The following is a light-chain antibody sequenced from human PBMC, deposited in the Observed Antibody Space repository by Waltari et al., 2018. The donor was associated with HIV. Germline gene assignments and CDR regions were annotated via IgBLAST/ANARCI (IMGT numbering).Light chain of an antibody. Sequence: QSALTQPRSVSGSPGQSVTISCTGTSSDVGGYNYVSWYQQNPGKAPKFIIYDVTKRPSGVPDRVTGSKSGNTASRTISGLQAEDEADYYCCSYAGNYPVLFGGGTKLTVL. V-gene: IGLV2-11*01. J-gene: IGLJ3*02. CDR1: SSDVGGYNY. CDR3: CSYAGNYPVL. CDR2: DVT.